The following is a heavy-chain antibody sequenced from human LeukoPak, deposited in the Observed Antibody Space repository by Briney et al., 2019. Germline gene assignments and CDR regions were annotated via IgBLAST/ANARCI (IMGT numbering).Heavy chain of an antibody. J-gene: IGHJ6*03. CDR2: IIPIFGTA. D-gene: IGHD2-2*01. V-gene: IGHV1-69*05. CDR1: GGTFSRYA. CDR3: AGIAVPADDYYYYYYMDV. Sequence: GSSVKVSCKASGGTFSRYAISWVRQAPGQGLEWMGGIIPIFGTANYAQKFQGRVTITTDESTSTAYMELSSLRSEDTAVYYCAGIAVPADDYYYYYYMDVWGKGTTVTVSS.